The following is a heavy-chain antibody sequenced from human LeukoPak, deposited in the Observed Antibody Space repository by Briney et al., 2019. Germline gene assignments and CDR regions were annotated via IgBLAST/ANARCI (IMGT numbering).Heavy chain of an antibody. CDR2: IYPGDSDT. V-gene: IGHV5-51*01. CDR3: ARAASSSSSFYYYYMDV. Sequence: GEPLKISCXGSGYSFTSYWIGWVRQMPGKGLEWMGIIYPGDSDTRYSPSFQGQVTISADKSISTAYLQWSSLKASDTAMYYCARAASSSSSFYYYYMDVWGKGTTVTVSS. J-gene: IGHJ6*03. CDR1: GYSFTSYW. D-gene: IGHD6-6*01.